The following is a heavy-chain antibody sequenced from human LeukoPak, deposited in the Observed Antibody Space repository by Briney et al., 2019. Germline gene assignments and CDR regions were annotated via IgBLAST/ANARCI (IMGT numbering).Heavy chain of an antibody. D-gene: IGHD6-6*01. CDR1: GGSISSYY. V-gene: IGHV4-59*01. Sequence: SETLSLTCTVSGGSISSYYWSWIRQPPGKGLEWIGYIYYSGSTSYNPSLKSRVTISVDTSKNQFSLKLSSVTAADTAVYYCARAYSSYTPSDYWGQGTLVTVSS. CDR2: IYYSGST. CDR3: ARAYSSYTPSDY. J-gene: IGHJ4*02.